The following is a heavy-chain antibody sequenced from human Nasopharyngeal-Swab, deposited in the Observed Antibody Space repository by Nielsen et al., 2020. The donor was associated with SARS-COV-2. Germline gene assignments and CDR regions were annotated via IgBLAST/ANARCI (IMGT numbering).Heavy chain of an antibody. CDR1: GFTFSSSD. D-gene: IGHD3-10*01. J-gene: IGHJ4*02. CDR3: ARGNSAGYYFDY. V-gene: IGHV3-13*05. Sequence: GGSLRLSYAASGFTFSSSDMHWVRQATGKGLEWVSAIGTAGDPYYPGSVKGRFTISRENAKNSLYLQMNSLRAGDTAVYYCARGNSAGYYFDYWGQGTLVTVSS. CDR2: IGTAGDP.